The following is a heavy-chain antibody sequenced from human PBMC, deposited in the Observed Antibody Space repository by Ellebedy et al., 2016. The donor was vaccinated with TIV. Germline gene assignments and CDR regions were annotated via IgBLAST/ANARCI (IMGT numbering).Heavy chain of an antibody. Sequence: SLKISCAASGLTFNDYAMHWVRQAPGKGLEWVSGISWNSCTTDYADSVKGRFTISRDNAKNSLYLEMNSLIVEDTAVYYCARWPSGDAPRAYWGQGTLVTVSS. CDR3: ARWPSGDAPRAY. J-gene: IGHJ4*02. CDR2: ISWNSCTT. D-gene: IGHD4-17*01. V-gene: IGHV3-9*01. CDR1: GLTFNDYA.